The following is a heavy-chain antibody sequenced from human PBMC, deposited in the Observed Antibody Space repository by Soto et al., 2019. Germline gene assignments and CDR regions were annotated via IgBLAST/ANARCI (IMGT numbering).Heavy chain of an antibody. Sequence: GSLRLSCAASGFSFSTFGMHWVRQAPGGGLEWVALIWNDGNNKKYADSVKGRFVISRDNSENTLYLQINSLRAEDTAVYYCARDGHGSYYENFEYWGQGTLVTVSS. CDR3: ARDGHGSYYENFEY. CDR2: IWNDGNNK. D-gene: IGHD2-15*01. J-gene: IGHJ4*02. V-gene: IGHV3-33*01. CDR1: GFSFSTFG.